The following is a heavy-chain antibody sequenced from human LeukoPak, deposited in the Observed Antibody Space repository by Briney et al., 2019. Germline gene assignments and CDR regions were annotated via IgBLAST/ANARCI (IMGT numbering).Heavy chain of an antibody. D-gene: IGHD4-17*01. CDR2: ISYDGSNK. V-gene: IGHV3-30-3*01. Sequence: GGSLRLSCAASGFTFSSYAMSWVRQAPGKGLEWVAVISYDGSNKYYADSVKGRFTISRDNSKNTLYLQMNSLRAEDTAVYYCASTTLEYGDYPFDYWGQGTLVTVSS. CDR3: ASTTLEYGDYPFDY. CDR1: GFTFSSYA. J-gene: IGHJ4*02.